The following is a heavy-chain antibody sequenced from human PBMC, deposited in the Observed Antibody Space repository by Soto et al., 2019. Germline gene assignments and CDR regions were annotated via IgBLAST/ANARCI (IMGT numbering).Heavy chain of an antibody. CDR2: IRGFSPYT. CDR3: ARDRGYDANDYYYHAMDV. Sequence: GGFQLLSSLSSGDPVNTYIMNLVRKASGKGLEWVSGIRGFSPYTFYAESVKGRFTISRDNAKNSLYLQMNSLRAEDTAVYYCARDRGYDANDYYYHAMDVRGQGTTVTLSS. J-gene: IGHJ6*02. V-gene: IGHV3-21*01. CDR1: GDPVNTYI. D-gene: IGHD2-15*01.